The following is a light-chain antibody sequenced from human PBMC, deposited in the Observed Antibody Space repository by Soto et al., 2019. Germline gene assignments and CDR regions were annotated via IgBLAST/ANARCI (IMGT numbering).Light chain of an antibody. CDR3: QQYNSHDDIA. Sequence: EIMLTQSPGTLSLSPGERATLSCRASQSVSSTNLVWYQQKPGQAPRLLIYGASSRATGIPDRFSGSGSGTEFTLTISSLQPDDSATYYCQQYNSHDDIAFGRGTKVEIK. J-gene: IGKJ4*01. CDR2: GAS. CDR1: QSVSSTN. V-gene: IGKV3-20*01.